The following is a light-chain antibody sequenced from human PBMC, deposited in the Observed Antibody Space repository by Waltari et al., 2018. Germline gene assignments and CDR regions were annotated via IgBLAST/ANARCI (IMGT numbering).Light chain of an antibody. CDR2: EVS. Sequence: QSALTQPPSASGSPGQSVTIPCTGTSSYVGGYNYVSWYQQHPGKAPNLMIYEVSKRPSGVPDRFSGSKSGNTASLTVSGLQAEDEADYYCSSYAGSNNFVFGTGTKVTVL. J-gene: IGLJ1*01. V-gene: IGLV2-8*01. CDR1: SSYVGGYNY. CDR3: SSYAGSNNFV.